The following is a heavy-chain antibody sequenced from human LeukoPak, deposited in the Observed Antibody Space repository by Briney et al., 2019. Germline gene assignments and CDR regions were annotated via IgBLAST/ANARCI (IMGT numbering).Heavy chain of an antibody. CDR1: GDTFRNSV. J-gene: IGHJ4*02. V-gene: IGHV1-69*13. CDR3: ARLPEDHPSQYYFDY. CDR2: IIPIYGTT. Sequence: SVKVSCKASGDTFRNSVINWVRKAPGQGLEWVGGIIPIYGTTNYAQKFQGRVAITADESTSTAYMELSSLRSEDTAVYYCARLPEDHPSQYYFDYWGQGTLVTVSS. D-gene: IGHD2-2*01.